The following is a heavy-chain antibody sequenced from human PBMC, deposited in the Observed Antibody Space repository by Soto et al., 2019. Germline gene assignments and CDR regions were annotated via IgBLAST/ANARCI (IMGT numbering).Heavy chain of an antibody. CDR3: ARGNDWKSSTFDI. CDR1: GGSLIDDY. J-gene: IGHJ3*02. V-gene: IGHV4-59*01. D-gene: IGHD2-21*01. CDR2: VYSSGST. Sequence: QVQLQESGPGLVKPLETVSLTCTVSGGSLIDDYWNWIRQPPGKGLEWIGYVYSSGSTNCNPSLKGRVTISVHRSKNQFSLKLSSVTAADTAVYYCARGNDWKSSTFDIWGHGTMVSVSS.